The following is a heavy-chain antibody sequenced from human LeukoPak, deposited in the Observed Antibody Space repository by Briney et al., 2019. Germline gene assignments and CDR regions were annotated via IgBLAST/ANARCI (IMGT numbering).Heavy chain of an antibody. CDR1: SXXA. CDR2: ISGSGGST. D-gene: IGHD2-8*02. Sequence: SXXAXXWVRQAPGKGLEWVSAISGSGGSTYYADSVKGRFTISRDNSKNTLYLQMNSLRAEDTAVYYCAKDARWGNFDYWGQGXLV. V-gene: IGHV3-23*01. CDR3: AKDARWGNFDY. J-gene: IGHJ4*02.